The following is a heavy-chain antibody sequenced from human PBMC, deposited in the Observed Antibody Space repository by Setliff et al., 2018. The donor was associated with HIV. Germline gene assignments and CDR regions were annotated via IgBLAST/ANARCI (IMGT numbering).Heavy chain of an antibody. CDR3: ATVGEGFGY. D-gene: IGHD3-10*01. CDR1: GASFSDYY. J-gene: IGHJ4*02. CDR2: INHSGST. Sequence: SETLSLTCAVYGASFSDYYWSWIRQPPGEGLEWIGEINHSGSTNYNPSLKSQATMTTDTSTSTAYVELRSLRSDDTAVYYCATVGEGFGYWGQGTLVTVSS. V-gene: IGHV4-34*10.